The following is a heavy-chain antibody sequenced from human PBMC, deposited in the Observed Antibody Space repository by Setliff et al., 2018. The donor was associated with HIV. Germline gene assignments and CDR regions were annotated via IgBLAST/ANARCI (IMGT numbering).Heavy chain of an antibody. Sequence: PSETLSLTCTVSGGSINSGTYYWSWIQQPAGKGLEWIERVYNSGSANYNPSLTSRVTMSVDTSKNQFSLNLNSLTAADTAIYYCARGAEYPNWYFDLWGRGTLVTVSS. CDR3: ARGAEYPNWYFDL. CDR1: GGSINSGTYY. V-gene: IGHV4-61*02. J-gene: IGHJ2*01. CDR2: VYNSGSA.